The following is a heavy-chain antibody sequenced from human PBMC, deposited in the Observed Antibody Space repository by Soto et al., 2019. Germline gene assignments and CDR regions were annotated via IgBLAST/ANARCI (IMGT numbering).Heavy chain of an antibody. CDR2: ISGSTNTI. CDR3: ARERLGLSYGFGV. CDR1: GFTFSSYS. V-gene: IGHV3-48*02. D-gene: IGHD3-9*01. J-gene: IGHJ6*02. Sequence: GGSLRLSCAASGFTFSSYSMNWVRQAPGKGLEWVSYISGSTNTIYYADSVKGRFTISRDNAKNSLYLQMNSLRDEDTAVYYCARERLGLSYGFGVWGQGTTVTVSS.